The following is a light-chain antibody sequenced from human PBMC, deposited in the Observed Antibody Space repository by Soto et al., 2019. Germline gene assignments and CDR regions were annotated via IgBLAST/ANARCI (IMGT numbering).Light chain of an antibody. Sequence: QAVVTQEPSLTVSPGRTVTLTCASSTGAVTNSHYPYWFQQKPGQAPRTLIYDTSNKHSWTPARFSGSLLGGKPVLTLSGAQPEDEAHYFCLLSYGGARRVFGGGTKLTVL. CDR1: TGAVTNSHY. V-gene: IGLV7-46*01. J-gene: IGLJ2*01. CDR2: DTS. CDR3: LLSYGGARRV.